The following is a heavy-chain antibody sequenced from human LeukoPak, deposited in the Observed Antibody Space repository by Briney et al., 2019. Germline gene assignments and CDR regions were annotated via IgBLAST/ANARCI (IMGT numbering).Heavy chain of an antibody. CDR2: INPNSGGT. J-gene: IGHJ5*02. D-gene: IGHD2-15*01. Sequence: ASVKVSCKASGYTFTGYYMHWVRQAPGQGLEWMGWINPNSGGTNYAQKFRGRVTMTRDTSISTAYMELSRLRSDDTAVYYCAREVGYDESAVNWFDPWGQGTLVTVSS. V-gene: IGHV1-2*02. CDR1: GYTFTGYY. CDR3: AREVGYDESAVNWFDP.